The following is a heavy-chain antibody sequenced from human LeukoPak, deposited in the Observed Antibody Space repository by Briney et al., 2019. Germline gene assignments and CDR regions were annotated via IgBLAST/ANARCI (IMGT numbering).Heavy chain of an antibody. J-gene: IGHJ4*02. CDR2: IHYSGCT. CDR3: ARLDGNWNYFDY. CDR1: GASITTYY. V-gene: IGHV4-59*08. Sequence: SDTLSLTCSVSGASITTYYWSWIRQPPGKGLEWIAYIHYSGCTSYNPSLKSRLTISLDTSKTQYSLKLSSVTAADTAVYHCARLDGNWNYFDYWGQGTLVTVSS. D-gene: IGHD1-20*01.